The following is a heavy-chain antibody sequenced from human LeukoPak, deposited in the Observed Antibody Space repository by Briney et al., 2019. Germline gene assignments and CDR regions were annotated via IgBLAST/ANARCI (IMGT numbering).Heavy chain of an antibody. CDR3: AKMKGHPLPKYYMDV. V-gene: IGHV3-23*01. Sequence: KPGRSLRLSCAASGFTFSSYGTHWVRQAPGKGLEWVSGISGSGDNTLYADSVKGRFTISRDNSKNTLYLEMNSLRAEDTAIYYCAKMKGHPLPKYYMDVWGQGTTVTVSS. CDR2: ISGSGDNT. CDR1: GFTFSSYG. D-gene: IGHD1-26*01. J-gene: IGHJ6*01.